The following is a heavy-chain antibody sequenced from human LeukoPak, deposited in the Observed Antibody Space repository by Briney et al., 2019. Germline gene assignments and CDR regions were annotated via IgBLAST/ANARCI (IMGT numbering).Heavy chain of an antibody. Sequence: SETLSLTCAVYGGSFSGYYWSWIRQPPGKGLEWVGEIHYTGATSYNPSLKSRATISIETSKNQVSLRLSSVTAADTAVYYCTRGNILSGYCIDFWGQGALVTVSS. CDR2: IHYTGAT. CDR1: GGSFSGYY. V-gene: IGHV4-34*01. CDR3: TRGNILSGYCIDF. J-gene: IGHJ4*02. D-gene: IGHD3-9*01.